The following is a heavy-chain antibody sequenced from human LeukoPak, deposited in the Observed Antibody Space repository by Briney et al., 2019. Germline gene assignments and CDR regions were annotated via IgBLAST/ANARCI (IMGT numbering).Heavy chain of an antibody. CDR1: GYTFTSYG. D-gene: IGHD2-2*01. J-gene: IGHJ4*02. CDR3: ARVPLIVVVPAALSGDY. V-gene: IGHV1-18*04. CDR2: ISAYNGNT. Sequence: RASVKVSCKASGYTFTSYGISWVRQAPGQGLEWMGWISAYNGNTNYAQKLQGRVTMTTDTSTSTAYMELRSLRSDDTAVYYCARVPLIVVVPAALSGDYWGQGTLVTVSS.